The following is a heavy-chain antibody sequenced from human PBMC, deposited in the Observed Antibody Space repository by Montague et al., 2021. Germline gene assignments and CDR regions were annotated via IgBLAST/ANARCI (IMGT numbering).Heavy chain of an antibody. CDR3: AKQDYFVSGTSYKGFDP. D-gene: IGHD3-10*01. CDR2: MFYGGAT. V-gene: IGHV4-59*08. Sequence: SETLSLTCTVSSGSISHAHWSWVRQPPGKGLDWLGSMFYGGATSNNPSLKSRVTMSIDTSTNQFSLKLSFVTAADTAVYYCAKQDYFVSGTSYKGFDPWGQGILVTVSS. CDR1: SGSISHAH. J-gene: IGHJ5*02.